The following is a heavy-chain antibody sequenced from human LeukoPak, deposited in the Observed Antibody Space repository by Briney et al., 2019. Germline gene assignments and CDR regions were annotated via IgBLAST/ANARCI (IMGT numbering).Heavy chain of an antibody. J-gene: IGHJ4*02. CDR3: ARHTGADRKHVLCYFDY. CDR2: NYPGDSDT. Sequence: GESLKISRKGFGYSLNSYWHGWVRQMPGTGLEWMGINYPGDSDTRYSPSFQGQVTISAVKSISTAYLEWSSLKASDTAMYYCARHTGADRKHVLCYFDYWGQGTLVTVSS. V-gene: IGHV5-51*01. D-gene: IGHD4/OR15-4a*01. CDR1: GYSLNSYW.